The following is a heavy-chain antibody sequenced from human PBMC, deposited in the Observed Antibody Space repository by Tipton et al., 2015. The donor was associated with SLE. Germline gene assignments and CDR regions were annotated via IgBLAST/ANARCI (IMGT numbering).Heavy chain of an antibody. J-gene: IGHJ5*02. CDR1: GGSISSGVYY. V-gene: IGHV4-31*03. CDR2: IYFSGSS. CDR3: ARCCSGGSCFFCNWFDP. D-gene: IGHD2-15*01. Sequence: TLSLTCTVSGGSISSGVYYWSWIRQHPGRGLEWIGNIYFSGSSYYNPSLKSRFIISVDTSKNQFSLKLGSVTAADTAVYYCARCCSGGSCFFCNWFDPWGQVTLVTVSS.